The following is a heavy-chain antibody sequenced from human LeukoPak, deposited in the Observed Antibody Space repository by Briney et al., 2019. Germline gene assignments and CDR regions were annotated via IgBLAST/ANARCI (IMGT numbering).Heavy chain of an antibody. Sequence: GRSLRLSCAASGFTFSSYGMHWVRQAPGKGLEWVAVISYDGSNKYYADSVKGRFTISRDNSKNTLYLQMNSLRAEDTAVYYCASVDCTNGVCSGLEAFDIWGQGTMVTVSS. J-gene: IGHJ3*02. V-gene: IGHV3-30*03. D-gene: IGHD2-8*01. CDR3: ASVDCTNGVCSGLEAFDI. CDR2: ISYDGSNK. CDR1: GFTFSSYG.